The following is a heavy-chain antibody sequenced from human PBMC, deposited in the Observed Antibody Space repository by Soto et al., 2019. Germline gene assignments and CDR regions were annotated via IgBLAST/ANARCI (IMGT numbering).Heavy chain of an antibody. CDR1: GFTFSNAW. V-gene: IGHV3-15*07. D-gene: IGHD5-18*01. CDR3: TTEIGDPVDTGDGY. Sequence: GGSLRLSCAASGFTFSNAWMNWVRQAPGKGLEWVCRIKSKTDGGTTDYAAPVKGRFTISRDDSKNTLYLQMNSLKTEDTAVYYCTTEIGDPVDTGDGYWGQGTLVTVSS. J-gene: IGHJ4*02. CDR2: IKSKTDGGTT.